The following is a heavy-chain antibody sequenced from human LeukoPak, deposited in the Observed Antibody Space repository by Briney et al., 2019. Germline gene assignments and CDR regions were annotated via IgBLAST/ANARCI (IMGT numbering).Heavy chain of an antibody. CDR1: GLTFSPYW. V-gene: IGHV3-7*01. J-gene: IGHJ4*02. CDR3: ARYSSSFDY. D-gene: IGHD6-13*01. CDR2: IKEDGSEK. Sequence: GGSLRLSCAASGLTFSPYWMNWVRQAPGKGLEWVANIKEDGSEKYYVDSVKGRFTISRDNAKNSLYLQMNSLRAEDTAVYHCARYSSSFDYWGQGILVTVSS.